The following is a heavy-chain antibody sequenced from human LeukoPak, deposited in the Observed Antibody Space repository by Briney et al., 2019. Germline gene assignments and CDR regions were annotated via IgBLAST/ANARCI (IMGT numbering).Heavy chain of an antibody. Sequence: ASVKVSCKASGYTFTGYYMHWVRQAPGQGLEWMGWINPNSGGTNYAQKFQGRVTMTRDTSISTAYMELSRLRSDDTAVYYCARESTGDQSYYYGMDVWGQGTTVTVSS. CDR2: INPNSGGT. J-gene: IGHJ6*02. V-gene: IGHV1-2*02. CDR1: GYTFTGYY. CDR3: ARESTGDQSYYYGMDV. D-gene: IGHD7-27*01.